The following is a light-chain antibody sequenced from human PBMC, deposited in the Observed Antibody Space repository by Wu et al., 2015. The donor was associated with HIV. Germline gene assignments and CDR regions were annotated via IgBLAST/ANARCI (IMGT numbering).Light chain of an antibody. Sequence: DIQMTQSPSTLSASVGDRVTITCRASQSISSWLAWYQQKPGKAPKLLIYKASSLESGVPSRFSGSGSGTEFTLTISCLQSEDFATYYCQQYYSYPFGFGPGTKVDIK. CDR1: QSISSW. CDR2: KAS. J-gene: IGKJ3*01. CDR3: QQYYSYPFG. V-gene: IGKV1-5*03.